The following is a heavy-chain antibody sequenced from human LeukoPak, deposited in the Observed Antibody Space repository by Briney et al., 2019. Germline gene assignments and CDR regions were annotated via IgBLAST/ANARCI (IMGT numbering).Heavy chain of an antibody. Sequence: ASVKVSCKSSGYRFSNYGISWVRQAPGQGLEWMGWIRINKTKTIHAQKFQDRLTMTTDTSTSTAFMELRSLRSDDTAVYYCARGDYDFWSGSLSPHFDSWGQGTLVTVSS. D-gene: IGHD3-3*01. CDR1: GYRFSNYG. CDR2: IRINKTKT. CDR3: ARGDYDFWSGSLSPHFDS. J-gene: IGHJ4*02. V-gene: IGHV1-18*01.